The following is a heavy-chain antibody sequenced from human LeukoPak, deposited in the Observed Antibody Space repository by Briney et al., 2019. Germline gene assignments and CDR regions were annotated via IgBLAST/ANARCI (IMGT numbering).Heavy chain of an antibody. CDR2: IYHSGSS. CDR3: AGQFDSSGSYFY. J-gene: IGHJ4*02. Sequence: SETLSLTCTVSGSGYSISGGFYWGWIRQPPGKGLEWIGSIYHSGSSYYNPSLKSRATISVDTSKNQFSLKLKFVTAADTAVYYCAGQFDSSGSYFYWGQGTLVTVSS. V-gene: IGHV4-38-2*02. D-gene: IGHD3-22*01. CDR1: GSGYSISGGFY.